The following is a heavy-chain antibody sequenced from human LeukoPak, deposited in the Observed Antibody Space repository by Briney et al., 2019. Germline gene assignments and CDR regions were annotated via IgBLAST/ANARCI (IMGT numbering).Heavy chain of an antibody. J-gene: IGHJ4*02. CDR1: GGTFSSYA. D-gene: IGHD3-16*02. CDR3: ARDIFPAGGVIVPLDY. V-gene: IGHV1-69*05. Sequence: GSSVKVSCKASGGTFSSYAISWVRQAPGQGLEWMGRIIPIFGTANYAQKFQGRVTITTDESASTAYMELSSLRSEDTAVYYCARDIFPAGGVIVPLDYWGQGTPVTVSS. CDR2: IIPIFGTA.